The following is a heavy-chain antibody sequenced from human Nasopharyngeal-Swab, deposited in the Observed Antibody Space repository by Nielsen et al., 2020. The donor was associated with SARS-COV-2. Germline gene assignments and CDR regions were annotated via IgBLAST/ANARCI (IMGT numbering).Heavy chain of an antibody. Sequence: SETQSLTCTVSGDSIRSGNYWGWIRQPPGKGLEWIGSIYHNGRTNYKPSLKSRVTTSVDKSKNHFSLKLSSVTAADTAVYYCARDLARSTGYLDSWGQGILVTVSS. CDR1: GDSIRSGNY. CDR2: IYHNGRT. J-gene: IGHJ4*02. CDR3: ARDLARSTGYLDS. V-gene: IGHV4-38-2*02.